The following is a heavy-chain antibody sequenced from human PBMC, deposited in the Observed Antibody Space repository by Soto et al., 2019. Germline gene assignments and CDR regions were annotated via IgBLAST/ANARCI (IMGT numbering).Heavy chain of an antibody. V-gene: IGHV3-49*03. CDR1: GFDFENYA. J-gene: IGHJ5*02. CDR2: VRREVYGATT. Sequence: EVQLAESGGDLVQPGRSLRLSCTASGFDFENYAMSWFRQAPGKGLEWVGFVRREVYGATTEYAASVKGRFSISRDDSKGIGYLQMNSLQADETGVYYCTRGDAGDPWCQGTLVTVSS. CDR3: TRGDAGDP.